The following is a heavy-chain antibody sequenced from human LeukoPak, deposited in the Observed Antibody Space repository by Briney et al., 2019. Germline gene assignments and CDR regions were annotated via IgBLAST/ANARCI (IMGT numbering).Heavy chain of an antibody. J-gene: IGHJ6*03. V-gene: IGHV4-39*02. CDR2: IYYSGST. D-gene: IGHD1-26*01. Sequence: SETLSLTCTVSGGSISSSSYYWGWIRQPPGKGLEWIGSIYYSGSTYYNPSLKSRVTISVDTSKNQFSLKLSSVTAADTAVYYCARDAFPTELLAPTYYYYYMDVWGKGTTVTISS. CDR1: GGSISSSSYY. CDR3: ARDAFPTELLAPTYYYYYMDV.